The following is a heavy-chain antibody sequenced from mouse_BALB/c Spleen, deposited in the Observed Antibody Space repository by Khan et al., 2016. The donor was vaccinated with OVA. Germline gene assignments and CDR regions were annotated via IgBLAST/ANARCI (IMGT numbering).Heavy chain of an antibody. D-gene: IGHD1-1*01. CDR3: ARPPSTTVVATSYWFFEV. CDR1: GFTFSTYA. V-gene: IGHV5-9-3*01. CDR2: ISTGDTYT. J-gene: IGHJ1*01. Sequence: EVELVESGGGLVKSGGSLKLSCAASGFTFSTYAMSWVRQTPEKRLEWVATISTGDTYTYYPDSVKGRFTISRDNAKNTLYLPMSSLRSEDTAMYYCARPPSTTVVATSYWFFEVWGAETTVTVAT.